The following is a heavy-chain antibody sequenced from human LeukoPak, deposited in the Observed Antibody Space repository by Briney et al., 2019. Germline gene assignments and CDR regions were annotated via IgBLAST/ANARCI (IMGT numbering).Heavy chain of an antibody. CDR1: GYSFTSYG. CDR2: ISAYNGNT. D-gene: IGHD2-2*01. V-gene: IGHV1-18*01. Sequence: GASVKVSCKASGYSFTSYGISWVRQAPGQGLEWMGWISAYNGNTNYAQKLQGRVTMTTDTSTSTAYMELRSLRSDDTAVYYCARSGYCSSTSCWMGHYYYYYMDVWGKGTTVTISS. J-gene: IGHJ6*03. CDR3: ARSGYCSSTSCWMGHYYYYYMDV.